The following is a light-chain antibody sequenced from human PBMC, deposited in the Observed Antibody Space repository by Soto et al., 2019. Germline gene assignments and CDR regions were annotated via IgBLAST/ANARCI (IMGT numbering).Light chain of an antibody. J-gene: IGKJ1*01. CDR1: QSVSSTY. CDR2: GAS. CDR3: QQYGISRT. Sequence: EIVLTQSPGTLSLSPGESATLSCRASQSVSSTYLAWYQQKHGQAPRLLIYGASSRATGIPDRFSGSGSGTDFTLTISRREPEDFAVYYCQQYGISRTCGEGTRVGIK. V-gene: IGKV3-20*01.